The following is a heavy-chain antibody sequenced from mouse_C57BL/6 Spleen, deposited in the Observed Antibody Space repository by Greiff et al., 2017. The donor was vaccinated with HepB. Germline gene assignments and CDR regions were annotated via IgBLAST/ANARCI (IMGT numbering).Heavy chain of an antibody. CDR3: AREHYGNYGAY. D-gene: IGHD2-1*01. CDR1: GYSITSGYY. CDR2: ISYDGSN. J-gene: IGHJ3*01. V-gene: IGHV3-6*01. Sequence: DVQLQESGPGLVKPSQSLSLTCSVTGYSITSGYYWNWIRQFPGNKLEWMGYISYDGSNNYNPSLKNRISITRDTSKNQFFLKLNSVTTEDTATYYCAREHYGNYGAYWGQGTLVTVSA.